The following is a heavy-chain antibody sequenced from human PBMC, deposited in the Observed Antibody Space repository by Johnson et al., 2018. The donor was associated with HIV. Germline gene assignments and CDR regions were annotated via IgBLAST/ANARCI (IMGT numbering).Heavy chain of an antibody. CDR2: ISYDGGDK. Sequence: QVQLVESGGGVVQPGKSLTLSCVVSGLSFSNFGIHWVRQAPGKGLEWVAVISYDGGDKYYADSVKGRFTISRDNSKSTLYLQMNSLRPEDTAVYYCAKERRAPRAFDIWGQGTMVTVSS. J-gene: IGHJ3*02. CDR3: AKERRAPRAFDI. V-gene: IGHV3-30*18. CDR1: GLSFSNFG.